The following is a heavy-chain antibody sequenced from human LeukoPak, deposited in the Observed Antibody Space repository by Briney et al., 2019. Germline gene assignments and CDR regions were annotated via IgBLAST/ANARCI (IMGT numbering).Heavy chain of an antibody. CDR1: GFTFNNYI. V-gene: IGHV3-23*01. CDR3: AKEGVVTGD. Sequence: GGSLRLSCAASGFTFNNYIMNWVRQAPGKGLEWVSAISGSGGSTYYADSVKGRFTISRDNSKNTLYLQMNSLRAEDTAVYYCAKEGVVTGDWGQGTLVTVSS. J-gene: IGHJ4*02. D-gene: IGHD2-8*02. CDR2: ISGSGGST.